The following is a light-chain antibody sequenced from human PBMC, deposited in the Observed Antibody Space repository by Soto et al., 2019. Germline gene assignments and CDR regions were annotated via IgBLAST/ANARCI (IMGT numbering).Light chain of an antibody. V-gene: IGKV1-5*01. Sequence: DIQVTQSPPTLSASVGERVTITCRASQTISTWMSWYQQKPGKAPKLLVYDASTLQSGVASRFSGSGSGTEFTLTISSLQSEDFAVYYCRQYNNWPLTFGGGTKVDIK. CDR2: DAS. CDR3: RQYNNWPLT. J-gene: IGKJ4*01. CDR1: QTISTW.